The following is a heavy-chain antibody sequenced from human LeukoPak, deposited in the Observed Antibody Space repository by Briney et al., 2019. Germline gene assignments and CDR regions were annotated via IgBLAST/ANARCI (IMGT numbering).Heavy chain of an antibody. J-gene: IGHJ6*03. Sequence: PGGSLRLSCAASGFTFSSYAMHWVRQAPGKGLEYVSAISSNGGSTYYANSVKGRFTISRDNSKNTLYLQMGSLRAEDMAVYYCARRVDGSYYYYMDVWGKGTTVTVSS. V-gene: IGHV3-64*01. CDR1: GFTFSSYA. CDR2: ISSNGGST. D-gene: IGHD1-26*01. CDR3: ARRVDGSYYYYMDV.